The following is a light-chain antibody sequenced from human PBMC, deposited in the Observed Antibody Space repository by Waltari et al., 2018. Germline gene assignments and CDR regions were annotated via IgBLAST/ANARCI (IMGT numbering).Light chain of an antibody. CDR3: CSYAGSITFWV. CDR2: DVT. Sequence: QSALTQPRSVSGSPGQSVTISCTGTSSDVGGYNYVSWYQHHPGKTPKLIIYDVTKRPSGVPGRFSASNSDNTASLTISGLQAEDEADYYCCSYAGSITFWVFGGGTKLTVL. CDR1: SSDVGGYNY. V-gene: IGLV2-11*01. J-gene: IGLJ3*02.